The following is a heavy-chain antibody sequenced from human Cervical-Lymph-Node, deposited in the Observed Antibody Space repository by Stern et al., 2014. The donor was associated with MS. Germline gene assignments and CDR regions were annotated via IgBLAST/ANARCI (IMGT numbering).Heavy chain of an antibody. Sequence: VQLVESGGGVVQNGRSLRLSCAASGFTFSSYGMHWVRQAPGKGLEWVAVIWYDGSNKYYADSVKGRFTISRDNSKNTLYLQMNSLRAEDTAVYYCARDRVTTTLVAFDIWGQGTMVTVSS. CDR3: ARDRVTTTLVAFDI. CDR1: GFTFSSYG. CDR2: IWYDGSNK. J-gene: IGHJ3*02. V-gene: IGHV3-33*01. D-gene: IGHD3-22*01.